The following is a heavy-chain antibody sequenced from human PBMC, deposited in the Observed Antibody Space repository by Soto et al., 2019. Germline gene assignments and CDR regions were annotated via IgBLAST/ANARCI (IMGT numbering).Heavy chain of an antibody. Sequence: QVQLVQSGAEVKKPGASVKVSCKTSGYTFTDYGVSWVRQAPGQGLEWMGWISAYNGNTNYAQKVQGRVTMTTDTSTSTAYMELRSLRSDDTAVYYCARDDSYHYYDSSAYYYGYYNGMDVWGQGTTVTVSS. V-gene: IGHV1-18*01. CDR1: GYTFTDYG. CDR3: ARDDSYHYYDSSAYYYGYYNGMDV. CDR2: ISAYNGNT. J-gene: IGHJ6*02. D-gene: IGHD3-22*01.